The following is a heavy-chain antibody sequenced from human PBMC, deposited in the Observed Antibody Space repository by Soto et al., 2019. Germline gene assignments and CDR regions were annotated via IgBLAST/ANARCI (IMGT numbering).Heavy chain of an antibody. D-gene: IGHD6-6*01. CDR1: GGSFSGYY. V-gene: IGHV4-34*01. CDR2: INHSGST. J-gene: IGHJ6*02. Sequence: SETLSLTCAVYGGSFSGYYWIWIRQPPGKGLEWIGEINHSGSTNYNPSLKSRVTISVDTSKNQFSLKLSSVTAADTAVYYCARVTAAPYYYYYGMDVWGQGTTVTVSS. CDR3: ARVTAAPYYYYYGMDV.